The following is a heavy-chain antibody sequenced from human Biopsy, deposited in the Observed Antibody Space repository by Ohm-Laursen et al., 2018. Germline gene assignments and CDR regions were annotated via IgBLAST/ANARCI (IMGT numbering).Heavy chain of an antibody. CDR2: ISYNERT. Sequence: TLSLTCSVSGAPVKTSGYFWAWIRQRPGKGLEWIGYISYNERTHYSPSLTSRLAISFDTSNNRISLQLRSVSVADTAVYYCVREPKTGTAEAWYFDLWGRGSPVTVPS. J-gene: IGHJ2*01. V-gene: IGHV4-31*03. D-gene: IGHD3-9*01. CDR1: GAPVKTSGYF. CDR3: VREPKTGTAEAWYFDL.